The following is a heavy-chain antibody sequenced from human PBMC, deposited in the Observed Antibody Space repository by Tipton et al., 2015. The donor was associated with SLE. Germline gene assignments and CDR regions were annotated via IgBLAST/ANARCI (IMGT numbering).Heavy chain of an antibody. CDR3: ARASRTWGRGHFDY. CDR2: ISISGSII. D-gene: IGHD7-27*01. V-gene: IGHV3-48*03. J-gene: IGHJ4*02. CDR1: GFTFSSYE. Sequence: SLRLSCAASGFTFSSYEMNWVRQPPGKGLEWVSYISISGSIIYYADSVKGRFTISRDNAKNSLYLQMNSLRAEDTAVYYCARASRTWGRGHFDYWGQGTLVTVSS.